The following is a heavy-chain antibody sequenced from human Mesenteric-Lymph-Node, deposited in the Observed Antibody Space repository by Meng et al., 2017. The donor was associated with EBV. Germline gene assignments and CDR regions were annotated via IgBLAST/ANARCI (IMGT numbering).Heavy chain of an antibody. V-gene: IGHV2-5*02. Sequence: TLKESGPTLVKPTQTLTLTCTFSGFSLSTFGVGVGWIRQPPGKALEWLAVIYWDDDERYSPSLKSRLTITKDTSKNQVVLKMTDMDPVDTATYYCAHRPPFGELLDYWGQGTLVTVSS. CDR1: GFSLSTFGVG. CDR3: AHRPPFGELLDY. D-gene: IGHD3-10*01. CDR2: IYWDDDE. J-gene: IGHJ4*02.